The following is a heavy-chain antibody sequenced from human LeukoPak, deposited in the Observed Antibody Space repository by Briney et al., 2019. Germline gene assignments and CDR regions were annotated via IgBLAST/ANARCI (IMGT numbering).Heavy chain of an antibody. CDR1: GGSISSYY. Sequence: SETLSLTCTVSGGSISSYYWSWIRQPPGKGLEWIGYIYYSGSTNYNPSLKSRVTVSVDTSKNQFSLKLSSVTAADTAVYYCARDKYSSSPDAFDIWGQGTMVTVSS. J-gene: IGHJ3*02. CDR3: ARDKYSSSPDAFDI. D-gene: IGHD6-13*01. V-gene: IGHV4-59*12. CDR2: IYYSGST.